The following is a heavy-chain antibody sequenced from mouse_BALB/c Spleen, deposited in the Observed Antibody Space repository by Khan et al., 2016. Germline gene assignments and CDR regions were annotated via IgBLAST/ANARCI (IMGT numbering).Heavy chain of an antibody. V-gene: IGHV1-7*01. D-gene: IGHD1-1*01. CDR3: AIWSYYYGRSYGWFAY. Sequence: QVQLQQSGAELAKPGASVKMSCKASGYTFTDYWMHWVKQRPGQGLEWIGYINPNTGYTEYNQKFKDKATLTADKSSSTAYMQLSSLTSEDSAVYYCAIWSYYYGRSYGWFAYWGQGTLVTVSA. CDR2: INPNTGYT. J-gene: IGHJ3*01. CDR1: GYTFTDYW.